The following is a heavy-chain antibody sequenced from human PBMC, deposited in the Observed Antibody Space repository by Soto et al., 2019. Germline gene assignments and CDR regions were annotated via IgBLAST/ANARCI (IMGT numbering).Heavy chain of an antibody. J-gene: IGHJ6*03. D-gene: IGHD3-10*01. CDR2: INDSGNI. CDR1: GGSFSGYQ. V-gene: IGHV4-34*01. CDR3: ARGLILWFGELSRRGGYYYCMDV. Sequence: QVQLQQWGAGLLKPSETLSLTCAVYGGSFSGYQWSWIRQTPGKGLEWIGEINDSGNINYNPSLKSGVTIFLDTPKKQSSLKLSSVTAADTAVYYCARGLILWFGELSRRGGYYYCMDVWGTGTTVIVSS.